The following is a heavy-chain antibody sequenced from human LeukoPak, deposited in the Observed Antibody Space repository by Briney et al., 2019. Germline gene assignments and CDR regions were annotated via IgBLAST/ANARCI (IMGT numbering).Heavy chain of an antibody. J-gene: IGHJ4*02. CDR3: AHSYDTAGYYYSRFDY. D-gene: IGHD3-22*01. CDR2: IYWNDHK. V-gene: IGHV2-5*01. CDR1: GISLITSGVG. Sequence: SGPTLVNPTQTLTLTCTFSGISLITSGVGVGWIRQPPGKALEWLALIYWNDHKPYSPALRSRLTVTKDTSKNQVVLTMTNMDPVDTATYYCAHSYDTAGYYYSRFDYWGQGTLVTVSS.